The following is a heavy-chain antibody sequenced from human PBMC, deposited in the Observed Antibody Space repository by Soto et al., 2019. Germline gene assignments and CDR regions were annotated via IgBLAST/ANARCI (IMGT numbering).Heavy chain of an antibody. J-gene: IGHJ1*01. V-gene: IGHV3-23*01. CDR1: GFTFSTYD. CDR2: VTSNGGKT. CDR3: ATRSGYFHN. Sequence: GGSLRLCCAAFGFTFSTYDMSWFRQAPGEGLEWVSDVTSNGGKTDYADSVKGRFTITRDNSKNTLYLQMNSLRVEDTAVYYCATRSGYFHNWGQGTHVTVSS.